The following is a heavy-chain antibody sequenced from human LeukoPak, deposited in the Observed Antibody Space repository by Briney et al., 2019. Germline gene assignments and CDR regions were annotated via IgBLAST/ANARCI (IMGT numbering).Heavy chain of an antibody. CDR1: GFTFSSYD. CDR2: IRHGGTIK. J-gene: IGHJ3*02. Sequence: GGTLRLSCAASGFTFSSYDMHWSRQAPGKGLEWVAVIRHGGTIKYYTDSVKGRFTISRDNSKNTVYLQMNSLGAEDTAVYYCAKAYAPDYDSSAYDVFVICGQGTMATVSS. V-gene: IGHV3-30*02. CDR3: AKAYAPDYDSSAYDVFVI. D-gene: IGHD3-22*01.